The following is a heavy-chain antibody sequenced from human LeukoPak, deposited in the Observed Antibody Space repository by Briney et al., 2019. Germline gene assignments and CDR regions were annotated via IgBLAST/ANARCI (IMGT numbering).Heavy chain of an antibody. CDR1: LGSISSASYY. CDR3: ARGGHGQTYGYPDY. V-gene: IGHV4-39*07. J-gene: IGHJ4*02. D-gene: IGHD5-18*01. Sequence: SETLSLTCTVSLGSISSASYYWNWIRQSPGKGLEWVGSIDNTGSTYYTPSLKSRATISADTSKNQFSLKLNSVTAADTAVYYCARGGHGQTYGYPDYWGRGNLVTVSS. CDR2: IDNTGST.